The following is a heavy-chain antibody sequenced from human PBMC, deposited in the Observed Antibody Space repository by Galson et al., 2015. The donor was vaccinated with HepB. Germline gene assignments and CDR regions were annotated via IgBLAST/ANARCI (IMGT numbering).Heavy chain of an antibody. CDR2: ISYSGNT. CDR1: GGSVSSDNYY. Sequence: LSLTCTVSGGSVSSDNYYWTWIRQPPGKGLEWIGYISYSGNTNYNPSLKGRVTLSLDTSRTQFSLKLSSVTAADTAVYYCARSPGWNCSGGSCYSIDFDYWGQGTPVTVSS. J-gene: IGHJ4*02. V-gene: IGHV4-61*01. CDR3: ARSPGWNCSGGSCYSIDFDY. D-gene: IGHD2-15*01.